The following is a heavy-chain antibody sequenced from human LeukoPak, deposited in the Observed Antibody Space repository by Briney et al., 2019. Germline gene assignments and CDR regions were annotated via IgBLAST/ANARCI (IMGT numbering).Heavy chain of an antibody. V-gene: IGHV1-18*01. CDR3: ARDRVVVATTPAFGY. J-gene: IGHJ4*02. CDR2: ISAYSGNT. Sequence: GASVKVSCKASGYTFTSYGISWVRQAPGQGLEWMGWISAYSGNTNYAQKLQGRVTMTTDTSTSTAYMELRSLRSDDTAVYYCARDRVVVATTPAFGYWGQGTLVTVSS. CDR1: GYTFTSYG. D-gene: IGHD5-12*01.